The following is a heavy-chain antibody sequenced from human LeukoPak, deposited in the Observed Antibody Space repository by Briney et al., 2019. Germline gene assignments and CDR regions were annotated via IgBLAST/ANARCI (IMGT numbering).Heavy chain of an antibody. J-gene: IGHJ4*02. V-gene: IGHV3-7*01. D-gene: IGHD5-18*01. CDR1: GFTFSSYW. CDR3: ARYVDTAMFDY. Sequence: GGSLRLSCAASGFTFSSYWMSWVRQAPGKGLEWVANIKQDGSEKCYVDSVKGRFTISRDNAKNSLYLQMNSLRAEDTAAYYCARYVDTAMFDYWGQGTLVTVSS. CDR2: IKQDGSEK.